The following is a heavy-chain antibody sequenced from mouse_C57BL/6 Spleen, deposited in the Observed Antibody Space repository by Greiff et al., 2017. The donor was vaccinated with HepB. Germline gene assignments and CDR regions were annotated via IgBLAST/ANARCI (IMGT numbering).Heavy chain of an antibody. CDR1: GYTFTDYN. Sequence: EVQLQQSGPELVKPGASVKIPCKASGYTFTDYNMDWVKQSHGKSLEWIGDINPNNGGTIYNQKFKGKATLTVDKSSSTAYMELRSLTSEDTAVYYCARSYYSNYERYFDVWGTGTTVTVSS. CDR2: INPNNGGT. CDR3: ARSYYSNYERYFDV. J-gene: IGHJ1*03. V-gene: IGHV1-18*01. D-gene: IGHD2-5*01.